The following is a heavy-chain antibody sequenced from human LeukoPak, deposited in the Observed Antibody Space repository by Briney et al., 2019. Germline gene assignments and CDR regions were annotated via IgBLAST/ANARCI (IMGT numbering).Heavy chain of an antibody. J-gene: IGHJ4*02. D-gene: IGHD6-6*01. Sequence: GESLKISCKGSGYSFTSYWIGWVRQMPGKGLEWMGIIFPGDSDTGYSPSFQGQVTISADKSISTAYLQWSSLKASDTAMYYCARGEYSSSLLFDYWGQGTLVTVSS. CDR3: ARGEYSSSLLFDY. CDR2: IFPGDSDT. CDR1: GYSFTSYW. V-gene: IGHV5-51*01.